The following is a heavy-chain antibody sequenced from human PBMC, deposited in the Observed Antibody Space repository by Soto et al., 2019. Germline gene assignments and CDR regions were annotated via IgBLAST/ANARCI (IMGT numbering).Heavy chain of an antibody. V-gene: IGHV3-74*01. J-gene: IGHJ5*02. CDR1: GFIFNNNW. CDR2: VNSDGSTT. CDR3: ARGKYYDVSTGYSTFDP. Sequence: PGGSLRLSCAASGFIFNNNWMHWVRRVPGKGLVWVSRVNSDGSTTNYADSVKGRFTISRDNAKNTLFLQMNSLRVEDTAVYYCARGKYYDVSTGYSTFDPWGQGVPVTVSS. D-gene: IGHD3-9*01.